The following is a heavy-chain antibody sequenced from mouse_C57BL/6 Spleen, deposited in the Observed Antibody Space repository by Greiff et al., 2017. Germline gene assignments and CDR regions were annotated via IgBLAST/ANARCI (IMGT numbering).Heavy chain of an antibody. CDR3: ARWDDGYYVR. J-gene: IGHJ2*01. CDR1: GYSITSGYY. Sequence: EVQLQESGPGLVKPSQSLSLTCSVTGYSITSGYYWNWIRQFPGNKLEWMGYISYDGSNNYNPSLKNRISITRDTSKNQFFLKLNSVTTEDTATYYCARWDDGYYVRWGQGTTLTVSS. D-gene: IGHD2-3*01. CDR2: ISYDGSN. V-gene: IGHV3-6*01.